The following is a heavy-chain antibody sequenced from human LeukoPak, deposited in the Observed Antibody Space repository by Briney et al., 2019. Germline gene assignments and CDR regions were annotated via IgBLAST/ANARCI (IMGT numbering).Heavy chain of an antibody. CDR1: GGSFSGYY. D-gene: IGHD3-22*01. CDR2: INHSGST. J-gene: IGHJ4*02. Sequence: SETLSLTCAVYGGSFSGYYWSWIRQPPGKGLEWIGEINHSGSTNYNPSLKSRVTISVDTSKNQFSLKLSSVTAADTAVYYCAREAYDSSGYSYYFDYWGQGTLVTVSS. V-gene: IGHV4-34*01. CDR3: AREAYDSSGYSYYFDY.